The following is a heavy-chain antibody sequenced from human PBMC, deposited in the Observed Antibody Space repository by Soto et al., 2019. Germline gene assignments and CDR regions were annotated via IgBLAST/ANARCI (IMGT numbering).Heavy chain of an antibody. D-gene: IGHD2-21*02. V-gene: IGHV3-15*01. CDR1: GFTFSNAW. Sequence: GGSLRLSCAASGFTFSNAWMSWVRQAPGKGLEWVGRVISKTDGGTTDYAAPVKGRFTISRDDSKNTLFVQMNSLKTEDTAVYYCATGTGKTDFDYWGQGTLVTVSS. CDR2: VISKTDGGTT. J-gene: IGHJ4*02. CDR3: ATGTGKTDFDY.